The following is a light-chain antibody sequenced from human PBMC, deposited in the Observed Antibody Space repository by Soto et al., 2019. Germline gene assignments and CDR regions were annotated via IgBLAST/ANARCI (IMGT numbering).Light chain of an antibody. CDR3: QHYQGGHPIA. CDR1: QSVSARL. Sequence: EIVLTQSPDTLSLSPGESATLFCRASQSVSARLAWYKHKPGQPPRLLISDVFNRASGVAERFSGSGSETDFTLIIRRLEPEDSALYYCQHYQGGHPIAFGQGTRLEIK. V-gene: IGKV3-20*01. J-gene: IGKJ5*01. CDR2: DVF.